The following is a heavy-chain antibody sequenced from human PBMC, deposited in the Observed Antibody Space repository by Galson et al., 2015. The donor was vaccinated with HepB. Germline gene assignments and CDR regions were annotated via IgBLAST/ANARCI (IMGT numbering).Heavy chain of an antibody. D-gene: IGHD4-17*01. J-gene: IGHJ4*02. V-gene: IGHV4-39*01. CDR2: IYYSGST. CDR3: ARCRTTVTTLPDY. Sequence: ETLSLTCTVSGGSISSSSYYWGWIRQPPGKGLEWIGSIYYSGSTYYNPSLKSRVTISVDTSKNQFSLKLSSVTAADTAVYYCARCRTTVTTLPDYWGQGTLVTVSS. CDR1: GGSISSSSYY.